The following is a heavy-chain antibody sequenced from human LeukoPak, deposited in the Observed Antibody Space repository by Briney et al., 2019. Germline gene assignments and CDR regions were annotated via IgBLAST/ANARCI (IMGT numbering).Heavy chain of an antibody. D-gene: IGHD2-15*01. V-gene: IGHV4-38-2*01. CDR3: ARELGYCSGGSCYQFDY. CDR2: IYHSVST. J-gene: IGHJ4*02. Sequence: SDTLSLTCAVSGYSISSGYYWGWIRQPPGKRLEWIGGIYHSVSTYYNPSLKSRVTISVDTSKNQFFLKLSSVTAADTAVYYCARELGYCSGGSCYQFDYWGQGTLVTVSS. CDR1: GYSISSGYY.